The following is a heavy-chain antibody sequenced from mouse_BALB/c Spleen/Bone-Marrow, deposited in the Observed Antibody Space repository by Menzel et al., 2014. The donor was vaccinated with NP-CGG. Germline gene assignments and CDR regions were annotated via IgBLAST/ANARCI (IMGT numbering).Heavy chain of an antibody. D-gene: IGHD4-1*01. CDR2: ISSGSTAI. CDR1: GFTFSSFG. CDR3: ARGGNWDDFDV. V-gene: IGHV5-17*02. J-gene: IGHJ1*01. Sequence: EVNLVESGGGLVQPGGSRKLSCAASGFTFSSFGMHRVRQAPEKELEWVAYISSGSTAICYADTVKGRFTISRDNPKNTLFLQMTSLRSEDTAMYYCARGGNWDDFDVWGAGTTVTVSS.